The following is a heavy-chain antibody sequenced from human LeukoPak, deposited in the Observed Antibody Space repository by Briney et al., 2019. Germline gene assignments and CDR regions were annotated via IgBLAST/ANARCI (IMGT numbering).Heavy chain of an antibody. J-gene: IGHJ5*02. CDR2: INWNGGST. CDR1: GFTFDDYG. D-gene: IGHD3-22*01. CDR3: AGFSHYYGGNWFDP. V-gene: IGHV3-20*04. Sequence: GGSLRLSCAASGFTFDDYGMGWVRQAPGKGLEWVSGINWNGGSTGYADSVKGRFTISRDNAKNSLYLQMNSLRAEDTALYYCAGFSHYYGGNWFDPWGQGTLVTVSS.